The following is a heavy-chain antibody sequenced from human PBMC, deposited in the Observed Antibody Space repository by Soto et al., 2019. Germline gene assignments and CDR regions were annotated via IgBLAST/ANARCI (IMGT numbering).Heavy chain of an antibody. Sequence: GGSLRLSCAASGFTFDDYGMSWARQAPGKGLEWVSGVNWNGGSTGYADSVKGRFTISRDNAKNSLYLQMYSLRAEDTAFYYCVRGASLNFDYWGQGTLVTVSS. V-gene: IGHV3-20*04. D-gene: IGHD1-26*01. CDR3: VRGASLNFDY. CDR2: VNWNGGST. CDR1: GFTFDDYG. J-gene: IGHJ4*02.